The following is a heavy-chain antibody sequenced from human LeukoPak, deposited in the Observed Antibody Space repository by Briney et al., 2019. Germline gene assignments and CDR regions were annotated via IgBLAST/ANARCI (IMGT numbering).Heavy chain of an antibody. Sequence: ASVKVSCRASGYTFTGYYMHWVRQAPGRGLEWMGWINPNSGGTNYAQKFQGRVTMTRDTSISTAYMELSRLRSDDTAVYYCARGSNPLIAAAGTGYWGQGTLVTVSS. J-gene: IGHJ4*02. V-gene: IGHV1-2*02. CDR1: GYTFTGYY. CDR3: ARGSNPLIAAAGTGY. CDR2: INPNSGGT. D-gene: IGHD6-13*01.